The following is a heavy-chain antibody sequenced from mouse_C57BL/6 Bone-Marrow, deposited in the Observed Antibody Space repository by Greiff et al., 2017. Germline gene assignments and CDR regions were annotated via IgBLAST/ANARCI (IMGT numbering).Heavy chain of an antibody. Sequence: QVQLQQSGAELARPGASVKLSCKASGYTFTSYGISWVKQRTGQGLEWIGEIYPRSGNTYYNEKFKGKATLTADKSSSTAYMELRSLTSEDSAVYFCAISGSYYSNYLAWFAYWGQGTLVTVSA. V-gene: IGHV1-81*01. CDR2: IYPRSGNT. CDR3: AISGSYYSNYLAWFAY. CDR1: GYTFTSYG. J-gene: IGHJ3*01. D-gene: IGHD2-5*01.